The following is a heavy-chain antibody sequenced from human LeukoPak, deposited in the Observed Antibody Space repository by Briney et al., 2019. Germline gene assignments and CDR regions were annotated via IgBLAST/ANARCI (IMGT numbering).Heavy chain of an antibody. D-gene: IGHD6-13*01. CDR2: IIPIFGTA. CDR1: GGTFSSYA. J-gene: IGHJ4*02. V-gene: IGHV1-69*05. Sequence: GASVKVSCKASGGTFSSYAISWVRQAPGQGLEWMGGIIPIFGTANYAQKFQGRVTITTDESTSTAYMELSSLRSEDTAVYYCARGSIAAAGMGSFDYWGQGTLVTVSS. CDR3: ARGSIAAAGMGSFDY.